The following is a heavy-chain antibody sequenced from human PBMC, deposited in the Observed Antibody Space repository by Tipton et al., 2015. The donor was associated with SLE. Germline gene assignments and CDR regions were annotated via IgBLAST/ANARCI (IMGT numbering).Heavy chain of an antibody. CDR1: GFTFSSFA. Sequence: SLRLSCAASGFTFSSFAMSWVRQAPGKGLEWVSVVYSGGTTYYADSVKGRFTISRDTSKDTVFLQMNSLRAEDTAIYYCARVPSTDWYFDLWGRGTLVTVSS. CDR3: ARVPSTDWYFDL. V-gene: IGHV3-23*03. CDR2: VYSGGTT. J-gene: IGHJ2*01. D-gene: IGHD1-1*01.